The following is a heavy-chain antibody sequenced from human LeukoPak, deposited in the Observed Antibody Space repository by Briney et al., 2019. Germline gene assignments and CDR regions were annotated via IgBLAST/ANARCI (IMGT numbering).Heavy chain of an antibody. J-gene: IGHJ4*02. CDR2: IYTIGGT. Sequence: SETLSLTCIVSGDSISTHYWSWIRQPAGKGLEWIGRIYTIGGTDYNPSLRSQVTISVDTSKNQFSLKLNSVTAADTAIYYCARGDGYNSGSFDYWGPGTLVTASS. V-gene: IGHV4-4*07. CDR1: GDSISTHY. CDR3: ARGDGYNSGSFDY. D-gene: IGHD5-24*01.